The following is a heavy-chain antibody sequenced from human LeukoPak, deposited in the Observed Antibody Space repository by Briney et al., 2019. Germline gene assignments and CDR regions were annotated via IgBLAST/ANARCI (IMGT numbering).Heavy chain of an antibody. CDR3: AREENGWNGSDDAFDI. V-gene: IGHV4-61*01. D-gene: IGHD1-1*01. CDR2: IYYSGST. CDR1: GGSVSSGSYY. J-gene: IGHJ3*02. Sequence: SETPSLTCTVSGGSVSSGSYYWRWIRQPPGKGLEWIGYIYYSGSTNYNPSLKSRVTISVDTSKNQFSLKLSSVTAADTAVYYCAREENGWNGSDDAFDIWGQGTMVTVSS.